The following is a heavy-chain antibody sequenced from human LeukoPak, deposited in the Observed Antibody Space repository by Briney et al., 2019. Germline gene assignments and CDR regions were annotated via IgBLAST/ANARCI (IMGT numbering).Heavy chain of an antibody. J-gene: IGHJ6*03. D-gene: IGHD3-10*01. CDR3: ARSPMVRGVIVYRYSYYYYMDV. V-gene: IGHV1-8*01. CDR1: GYTFTSYD. CDR2: MNPNSGNT. Sequence: GASVKVSCKASGYTFTSYDINWVRQATGQGLEWMGWMNPNSGNTGYAQKFQGRVTMTRNTSISTAYMELSSLRSEDTAVYYCARSPMVRGVIVYRYSYYYYMDVWGKGTTVTISS.